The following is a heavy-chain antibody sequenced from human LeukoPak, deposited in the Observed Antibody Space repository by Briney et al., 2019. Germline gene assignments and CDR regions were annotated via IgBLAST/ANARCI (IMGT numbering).Heavy chain of an antibody. V-gene: IGHV3-48*02. CDR2: ISDSSDAI. CDR1: GFTFSTYG. J-gene: IGHJ4*02. CDR3: ARAMRSGYDY. D-gene: IGHD5-12*01. Sequence: GGSLRLSCAASGFTFSTYGMNWVRQAPGKGLEWVSYISDSSDAIYYPDSVRGRFTISKDNAKNSLYLQMNSLRDEDTAVYYCARAMRSGYDYWGQGTLVTVSS.